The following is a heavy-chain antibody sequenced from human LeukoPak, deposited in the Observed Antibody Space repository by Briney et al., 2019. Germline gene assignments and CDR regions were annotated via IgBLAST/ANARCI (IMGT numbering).Heavy chain of an antibody. CDR2: IKQDGSEK. D-gene: IGHD6-13*01. CDR1: GFTVSSYW. CDR3: ARDTQQLAHPIDY. V-gene: IGHV3-7*01. J-gene: IGHJ4*02. Sequence: GGSLRLSCAASGFTVSSYWMTWVRQAPGKGLEWVANIKQDGSEKYYVDSVKGRFTISRDNAKNSLYLQMNSLRAEDTAVYYCARDTQQLAHPIDYWGQGTLVTVSS.